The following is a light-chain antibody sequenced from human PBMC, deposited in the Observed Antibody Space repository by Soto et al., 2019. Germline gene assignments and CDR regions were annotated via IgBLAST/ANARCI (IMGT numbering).Light chain of an antibody. CDR2: GAF. Sequence: EIVMTQSPATLSVSPGETATLSCRASQSVSYNLAWYQQKPGKGPRLLIYGAFTRADGIPARFSGSGAGTAFIPTSSSLQSDDVAVYYCEQYKDWGPLTFGGGTKVEIK. J-gene: IGKJ4*01. CDR3: EQYKDWGPLT. CDR1: QSVSYN. V-gene: IGKV3-15*01.